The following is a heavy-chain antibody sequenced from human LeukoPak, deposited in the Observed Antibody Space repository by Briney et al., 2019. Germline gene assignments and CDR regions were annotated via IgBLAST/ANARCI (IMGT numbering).Heavy chain of an antibody. CDR1: GGSISSYY. CDR2: IYYSGSA. Sequence: SETLSLTCTVAGGSISSYYWSWIRQPPGKGLEWIGYIYYSGSANYNPSLKSRVTISVDTSKNQFSLKLSSVTAADTAVYYCARDSGGIDYWGQGTLVTVSS. D-gene: IGHD6-25*01. J-gene: IGHJ4*02. V-gene: IGHV4-59*01. CDR3: ARDSGGIDY.